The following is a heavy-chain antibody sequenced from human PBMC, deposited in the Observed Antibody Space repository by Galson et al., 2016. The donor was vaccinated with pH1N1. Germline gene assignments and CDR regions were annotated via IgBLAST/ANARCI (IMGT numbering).Heavy chain of an antibody. D-gene: IGHD3-22*01. J-gene: IGHJ2*01. CDR1: GGTFGSYG. CDR2: IIPIFKTT. CDR3: AREDYYDTDLSDWYFDL. V-gene: IGHV1-69*13. Sequence: SVKVSCKASGGTFGSYGINWVRQAPGQGLEWMGGIIPIFKTTKYAHNFQGRVTITADESTTTAYMELSSLRSADTAVYYCAREDYYDTDLSDWYFDLWGRGTLLTVSS.